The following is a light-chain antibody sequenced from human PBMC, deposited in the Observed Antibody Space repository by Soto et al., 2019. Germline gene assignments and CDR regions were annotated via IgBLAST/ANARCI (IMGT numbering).Light chain of an antibody. CDR2: DAS. V-gene: IGKV3-11*01. CDR1: QSVSSY. J-gene: IGKJ2*01. Sequence: EIVLTQSPATLSLSPGERATLSCRASQSVSSYLAWYQQKPGQAPRLLIYDASNRATGIPARFSGSGSGTDFTLTISRLEPEDFAVYYCQQRGNWPLYTFCQGTKLEIK. CDR3: QQRGNWPLYT.